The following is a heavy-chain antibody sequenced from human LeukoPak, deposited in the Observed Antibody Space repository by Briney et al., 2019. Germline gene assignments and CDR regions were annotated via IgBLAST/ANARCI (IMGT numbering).Heavy chain of an antibody. CDR3: ARRSYNSGYYFDY. CDR2: ISSSSSYT. CDR1: GFTFSDYY. D-gene: IGHD6-19*01. V-gene: IGHV3-11*06. Sequence: GGSLRLSCAASGFTFSDYYMSWIRQAPGKGLEWVSYISSSSSYTNYADSVKGRFTISRDNAKNSLYLQMNSLRAEDTAVYYFARRSYNSGYYFDYWGQGTLVTASS. J-gene: IGHJ4*02.